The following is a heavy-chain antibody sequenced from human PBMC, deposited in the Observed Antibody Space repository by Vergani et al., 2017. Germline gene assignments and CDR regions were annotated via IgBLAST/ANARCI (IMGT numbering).Heavy chain of an antibody. J-gene: IGHJ4*02. CDR1: GGSFSGYY. CDR3: ARGGGYYYEFDY. V-gene: IGHV4-34*01. CDR2: INHSGST. D-gene: IGHD3-22*01. Sequence: QVQLQQWGAGLLKPSETLSLTCAVYGGSFSGYYWSWIRQPPGKGLEWIGEINHSGSTNYNPSLKSRVTISVDTSKNQFSLKLSSVTAADTAVYYCARGGGYYYEFDYWGQGTLVTVSS.